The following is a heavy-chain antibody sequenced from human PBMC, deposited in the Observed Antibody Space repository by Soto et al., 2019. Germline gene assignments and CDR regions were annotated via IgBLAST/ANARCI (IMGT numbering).Heavy chain of an antibody. CDR1: GFTFSNAW. D-gene: IGHD1-26*01. CDR3: ARGVSAGVDY. V-gene: IGHV3-15*01. CDR2: IKSKTDGGTT. Sequence: PGGSLRLSCAASGFTFSNAWMSWVRQAPGKGLEWVGRIKSKTDGGTTDYAAPVKGRFTISRDDSKNTLYLQMNSLKTEDTAFYYCARGVSAGVDYWGQGTLVTVSS. J-gene: IGHJ4*02.